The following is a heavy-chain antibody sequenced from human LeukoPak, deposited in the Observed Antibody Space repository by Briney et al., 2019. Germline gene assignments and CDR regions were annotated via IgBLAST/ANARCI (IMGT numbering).Heavy chain of an antibody. D-gene: IGHD1-26*01. V-gene: IGHV3-48*01. CDR2: ISSSSSTI. J-gene: IGHJ4*02. CDR1: GFTFSDYA. CDR3: ARDLYSGSYKPDY. Sequence: GGSLRLSCAASGFTFSDYALGWVRQAPGRGLEWVSYISSSSSTIYYADSVKGRFTISRDNAKNSLYLQMNSLRAEDTAVYYCARDLYSGSYKPDYWGQGTLVTVSS.